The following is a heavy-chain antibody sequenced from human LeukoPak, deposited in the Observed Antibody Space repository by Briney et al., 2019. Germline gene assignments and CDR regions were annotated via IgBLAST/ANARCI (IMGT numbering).Heavy chain of an antibody. V-gene: IGHV3-7*01. J-gene: IGHJ4*02. CDR2: IKQDGSEK. D-gene: IGHD3-3*01. Sequence: GGSLRLSCAASGFTFSSYWMSWVRQAPGKGLEWVANIKQDGSEKYYVDSVKGRFTISRDNAKNSLYLQMNSLRAEDTAVYYCARGSYDFWSGYRGEYWGQGTLVTVSS. CDR3: ARGSYDFWSGYRGEY. CDR1: GFTFSSYW.